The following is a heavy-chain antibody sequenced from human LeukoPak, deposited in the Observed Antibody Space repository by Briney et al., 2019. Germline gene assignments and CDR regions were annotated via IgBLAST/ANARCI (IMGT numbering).Heavy chain of an antibody. J-gene: IGHJ4*02. D-gene: IGHD5-18*01. CDR1: GGSFSAFY. V-gene: IGHV4-34*01. Sequence: SETLSLTCAVYGGSFSAFYWSWIRQSPGKGLKWIGDINHSGSTDYNPSLKSRVTISVDTSKNQISLKLNSVTAADTAVYYCARGSYSYGYYFDFWGQGTLVTVSS. CDR2: INHSGST. CDR3: ARGSYSYGYYFDF.